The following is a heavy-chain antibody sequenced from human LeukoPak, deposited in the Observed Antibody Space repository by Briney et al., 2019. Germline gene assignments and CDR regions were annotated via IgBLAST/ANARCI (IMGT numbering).Heavy chain of an antibody. V-gene: IGHV3-9*01. D-gene: IGHD2-15*01. J-gene: IGHJ4*02. CDR2: ISWNSGSI. Sequence: GGSLRLSCAASGFTFDDYAMHWVRQAPGEGLEWVSGISWNSGSIGYADSVKGRFTISRDNAKNSLYLQMNSLRAEDTALYYSAKDRKYCSGGSCYSAFDYWGRGTLVTVSS. CDR3: AKDRKYCSGGSCYSAFDY. CDR1: GFTFDDYA.